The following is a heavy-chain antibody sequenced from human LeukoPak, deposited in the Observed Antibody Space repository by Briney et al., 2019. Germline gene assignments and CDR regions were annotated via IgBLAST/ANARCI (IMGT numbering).Heavy chain of an antibody. D-gene: IGHD5-18*01. V-gene: IGHV4-59*01. J-gene: IGHJ6*02. CDR1: GGSISNY. Sequence: SETLSLTCTVSGGSISNYWSWIRQPPGKGLEWIGYIYYSGSTNHNPSLKSRVTISVDTSKNQFSLKLSSVTAADTAVYYCARGRLGIQLWTTYYCGMDVWGQGTTVTVSS. CDR3: ARGRLGIQLWTTYYCGMDV. CDR2: IYYSGST.